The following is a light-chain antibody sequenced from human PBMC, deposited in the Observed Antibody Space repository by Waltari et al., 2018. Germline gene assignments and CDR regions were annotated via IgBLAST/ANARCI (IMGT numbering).Light chain of an antibody. V-gene: IGKV3-20*01. CDR3: QHYVRLPVT. Sequence: EIVLTQSPRNLSLYPGERATLSCRASQSVGRSLAWYQHKPGQAPRLLIYGASIRATGIPDRFSGGGSGTDFSLTISRLEPEDFAAYHCQHYVRLPVTFGQGTKVEIK. J-gene: IGKJ1*01. CDR1: QSVGRS. CDR2: GAS.